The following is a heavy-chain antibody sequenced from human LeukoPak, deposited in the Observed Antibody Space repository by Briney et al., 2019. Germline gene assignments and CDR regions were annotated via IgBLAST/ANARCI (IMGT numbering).Heavy chain of an antibody. J-gene: IGHJ4*02. Sequence: ASVKVSCKASGYTFTSYGITWVRQAPGQGLEWMGWINPNSGGTNYAQKFQGRVTMTRDTSISTAYMELSRLRSDDTAVYYCARELSYSSSWYQSDYFDYWGQGTLVTVSS. CDR1: GYTFTSYG. CDR3: ARELSYSSSWYQSDYFDY. CDR2: INPNSGGT. D-gene: IGHD6-13*01. V-gene: IGHV1-2*02.